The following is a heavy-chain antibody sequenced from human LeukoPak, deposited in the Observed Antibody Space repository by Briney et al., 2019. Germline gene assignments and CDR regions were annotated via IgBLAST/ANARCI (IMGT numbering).Heavy chain of an antibody. CDR1: GGSIGSYY. CDR2: VSYSGST. CDR3: ARATSGYYFDF. V-gene: IGHV4-59*01. Sequence: PSETLSLTCTVSGGSIGSYYWNWTRQPPGKGLEWIGYVSYSGSTNYNPSLESRVIMSVDKSKNQFSLKLSSVTAADTAVYFCARATSGYYFDFRDQGTLVTVSS. J-gene: IGHJ4*02. D-gene: IGHD3-22*01.